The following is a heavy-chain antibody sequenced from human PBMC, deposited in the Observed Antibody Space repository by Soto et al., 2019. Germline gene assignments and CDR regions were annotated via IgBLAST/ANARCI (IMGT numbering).Heavy chain of an antibody. D-gene: IGHD2-2*01. CDR2: IWYDGSNK. CDR3: ARKVGYCSSTSCPTWFDP. J-gene: IGHJ5*02. Sequence: RALRGYCAESGFTCSSNGMHWVRQAPGKGLEWVAVIWYDGSNKYYADSVKGRFTISRDNSKNTLYLQMNSLRAEDTAVYYCARKVGYCSSTSCPTWFDPWGQGTLVTVSS. V-gene: IGHV3-33*01. CDR1: GFTCSSNG.